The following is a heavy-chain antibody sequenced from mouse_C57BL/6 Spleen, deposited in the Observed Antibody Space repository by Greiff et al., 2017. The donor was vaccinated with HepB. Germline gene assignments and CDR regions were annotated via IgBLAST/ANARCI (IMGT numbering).Heavy chain of an antibody. CDR1: GYTFTSYG. V-gene: IGHV1-81*01. CDR2: IYPRSGNT. D-gene: IGHD6-5*01. CDR3: ARSKTYAKEYAMDY. J-gene: IGHJ4*01. Sequence: QVQLKQSGAELARPGASVKLSCKASGYTFTSYGISWVKQRTGQGLEWIGEIYPRSGNTYYNEKFKGKATLTADKSSSTAYMELRSLTSEDSAVYFFARSKTYAKEYAMDYWGQGTSVTVSS.